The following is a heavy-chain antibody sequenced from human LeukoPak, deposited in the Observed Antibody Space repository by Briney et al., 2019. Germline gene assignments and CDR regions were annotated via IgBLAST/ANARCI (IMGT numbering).Heavy chain of an antibody. D-gene: IGHD3-16*01. Sequence: GGSLRLSCAASGFTFSSYAMSWVRQAPGKGLEWVSAISGSGGSTYYADSVKGRFTISRDNSKNTLYLQMNSLRAEDTAVYYCAKDRLYDYVWGSFFDYWGQGTLVTVSS. V-gene: IGHV3-23*01. CDR2: ISGSGGST. CDR1: GFTFSSYA. CDR3: AKDRLYDYVWGSFFDY. J-gene: IGHJ4*02.